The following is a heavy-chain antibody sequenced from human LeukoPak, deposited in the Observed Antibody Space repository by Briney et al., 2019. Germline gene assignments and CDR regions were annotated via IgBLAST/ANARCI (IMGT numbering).Heavy chain of an antibody. V-gene: IGHV4-34*01. CDR1: GGSFSGYY. CDR2: INHSGST. J-gene: IGHJ4*02. Sequence: SETLSLTCAVYGGSFSGYYWSWIRQPPGKGLEWIREINHSGSTNYNPSLKSRVTISVDTSKNQFSLKLSSVTAADTAVYYCARWEYCSGGSCYPYWGQGTLVTVSS. D-gene: IGHD2-15*01. CDR3: ARWEYCSGGSCYPY.